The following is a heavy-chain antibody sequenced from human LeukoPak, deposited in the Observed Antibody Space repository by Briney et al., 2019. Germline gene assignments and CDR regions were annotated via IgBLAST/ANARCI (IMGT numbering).Heavy chain of an antibody. J-gene: IGHJ4*02. CDR2: IDHSGGT. Sequence: PSETLSLTCAVSSGSISDGTWWTWVRQPPGKGLEWIGQIDHSGGTDYNPSLKSRVTISLDKSKSQLSLNLRSVTAADAAIYYCAKHRGYAFDSWGQGTLVTVSS. CDR1: SGSISDGTW. V-gene: IGHV4-4*02. D-gene: IGHD5-12*01. CDR3: AKHRGYAFDS.